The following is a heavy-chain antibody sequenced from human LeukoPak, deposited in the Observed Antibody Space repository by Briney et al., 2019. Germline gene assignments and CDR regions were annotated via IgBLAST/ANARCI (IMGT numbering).Heavy chain of an antibody. V-gene: IGHV6-1*01. D-gene: IGHD2-2*01. CDR1: GDSVSSNSVT. CDR2: TYYRSTWYN. Sequence: SQTLSLTCAISGDSVSSNSVTRNWIRQSQSRGLEWLGRTYYRSTWYNDYAVSVRGRITVNPDTSKNQFSLHLNSVTPEDTAVYYCARRLTQYDCFDPWGQGILVTVSS. J-gene: IGHJ5*02. CDR3: ARRLTQYDCFDP.